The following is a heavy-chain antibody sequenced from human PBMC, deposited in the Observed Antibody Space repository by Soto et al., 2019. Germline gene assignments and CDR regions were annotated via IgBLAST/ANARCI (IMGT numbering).Heavy chain of an antibody. V-gene: IGHV5-10-1*01. J-gene: IGHJ3*02. CDR1: GYRFTSYW. CDR3: AILSSYFQSGGYSNRHDALDI. D-gene: IGHD3-22*01. Sequence: GQSLKISCKGSGYRFTSYWISRVRQMPGKGLEWMGRIDPSDSYTNYSPSFQGHVTISADKSISTAYLQWSSLKASDTAMYYCAILSSYFQSGGYSNRHDALDIWGQGAMVT. CDR2: IDPSDSYT.